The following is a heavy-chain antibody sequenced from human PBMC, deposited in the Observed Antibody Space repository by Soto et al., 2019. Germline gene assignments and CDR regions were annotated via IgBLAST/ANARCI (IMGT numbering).Heavy chain of an antibody. J-gene: IGHJ4*02. CDR3: ARSNLMTGYPVFDY. Sequence: SETLSLTCTVSGGSINSYYWSWTRQPPGKGLEWIAYIYYSGSTNYNPSLKSRVTISVDTSKNQFSLKLSSVTAADTAVYYCARSNLMTGYPVFDYWGQGTLVTVSS. V-gene: IGHV4-59*01. D-gene: IGHD3-9*01. CDR1: GGSINSYY. CDR2: IYYSGST.